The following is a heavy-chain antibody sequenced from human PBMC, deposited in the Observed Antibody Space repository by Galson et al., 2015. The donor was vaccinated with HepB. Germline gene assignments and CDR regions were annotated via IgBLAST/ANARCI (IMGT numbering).Heavy chain of an antibody. CDR2: IIPIFGTA. CDR1: GGTFSSYA. V-gene: IGHV1-69*13. Sequence: SVKVSCKASGGTFSSYAISWVRQAPGQGLEWMGGIIPIFGTANYAQKFQGRVTITADESTSTVYMELSSLRSEDTAVYYCAREERFLEWLQLGYYYYGMDVWGQGTTVTVSS. CDR3: AREERFLEWLQLGYYYYGMDV. D-gene: IGHD3-3*01. J-gene: IGHJ6*02.